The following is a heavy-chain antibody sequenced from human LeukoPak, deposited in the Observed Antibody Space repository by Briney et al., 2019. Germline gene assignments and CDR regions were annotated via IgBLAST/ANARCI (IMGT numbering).Heavy chain of an antibody. J-gene: IGHJ2*01. CDR3: AGRSASSYWYFDP. CDR2: IFYSGST. D-gene: IGHD3-3*01. CDR1: DDSISSYY. V-gene: IGHV4-59*01. Sequence: PSETLSLTCTVSDDSISSYYWSWIRQPPGKGLEWIGYIFYSGSTNYNPSLKSRVTISVDTSKNQFSLKLSSVTAADTAVYYCAGRSASSYWYFDPWGRGTLVTVSS.